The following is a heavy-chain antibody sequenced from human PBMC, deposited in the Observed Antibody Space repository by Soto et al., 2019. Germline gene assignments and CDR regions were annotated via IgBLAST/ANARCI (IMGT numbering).Heavy chain of an antibody. CDR3: ARDNCSSTSCYMRGELGMDV. CDR2: ISSSSSTI. V-gene: IGHV3-48*02. CDR1: GFTFSSYS. Sequence: GGSLRLSCAASGFTFSSYSMNWVRQAPGKGLEWVSYISSSSSTIYYADSVKGRFTISRDNAKNSLYLQMNSLGDEDTAVYYCARDNCSSTSCYMRGELGMDVWGQGTTVTVSS. J-gene: IGHJ6*02. D-gene: IGHD2-2*02.